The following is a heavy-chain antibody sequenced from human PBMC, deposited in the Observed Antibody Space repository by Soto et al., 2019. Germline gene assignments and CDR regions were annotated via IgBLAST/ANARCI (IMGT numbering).Heavy chain of an antibody. CDR1: GYTFTSYY. Sequence: ASVKVSCKASGYTFTSYYMHWVRQAPGQGLEWMGIINPSGGSTSYAQKFQGRVTMTRDTSTSTVYMELSSLRSEDTAVYYCARDLLPYAVTYYYDSSGPNPWGQGTLVTVSS. J-gene: IGHJ5*02. D-gene: IGHD3-22*01. CDR3: ARDLLPYAVTYYYDSSGPNP. V-gene: IGHV1-46*03. CDR2: INPSGGST.